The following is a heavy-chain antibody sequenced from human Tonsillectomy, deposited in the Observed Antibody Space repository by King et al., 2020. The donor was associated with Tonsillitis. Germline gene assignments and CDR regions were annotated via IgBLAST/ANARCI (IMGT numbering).Heavy chain of an antibody. CDR1: GGSISSYY. D-gene: IGHD3-9*01. CDR2: IYYSGST. V-gene: IGHV4-59*01. J-gene: IGHJ4*02. Sequence: QLQESGPGLVKPSETLSLTCTVSGGSISSYYWSWIRQPPGKGLEWIGYIYYSGSTYYNPSLKSRVTISVDTSKNQFSLKLSSVTAADTAVYYCARGTYYDILTGYYLDYWGQGTLVTVSS. CDR3: ARGTYYDILTGYYLDY.